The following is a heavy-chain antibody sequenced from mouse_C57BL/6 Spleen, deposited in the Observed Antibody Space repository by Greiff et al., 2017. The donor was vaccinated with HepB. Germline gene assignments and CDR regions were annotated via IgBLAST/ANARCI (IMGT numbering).Heavy chain of an antibody. Sequence: QVQLQQPGAELVKPGASVKSSCKASGYTFTSYWMHWVKQRPGQGLEWIGMIHPNSGSTNYNEKFKSKATLTVDKSSSTAYMQLSSLTSEDSAVYYCARSGGNYHFYAMDYWGQGTSVTVSS. CDR3: ARSGGNYHFYAMDY. CDR2: IHPNSGST. D-gene: IGHD2-1*01. CDR1: GYTFTSYW. V-gene: IGHV1-64*01. J-gene: IGHJ4*01.